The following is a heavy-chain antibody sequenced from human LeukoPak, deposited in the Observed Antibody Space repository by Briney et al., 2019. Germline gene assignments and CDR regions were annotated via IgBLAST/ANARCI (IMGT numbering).Heavy chain of an antibody. V-gene: IGHV3-21*01. D-gene: IGHD2-2*01. Sequence: GVSLRLSCAASGFTVSSNYMSWVRQAPGKGLERVSSISSSSSYIYYADSVKGRFTISRDNGKKSVFLQMNSLRAEDTGVYFCARSFCSTTTCFDPCGQGTLVTVSS. J-gene: IGHJ5*02. CDR2: ISSSSSYI. CDR1: GFTVSSNY. CDR3: ARSFCSTTTCFDP.